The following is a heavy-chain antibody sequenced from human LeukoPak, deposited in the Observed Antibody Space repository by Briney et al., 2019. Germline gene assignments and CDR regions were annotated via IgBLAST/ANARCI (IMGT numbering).Heavy chain of an antibody. D-gene: IGHD1-26*01. Sequence: GGSLRLSCAASGFTFSSYSMNWVRQAPGKGLEWVSYISFSSSTIYYADSVKGRFTISRDNAKNSLYLQMNSLRAEDTAVYYCARGTKVGGSYYGYFHYWGQGTLVTVSS. J-gene: IGHJ4*02. V-gene: IGHV3-48*01. CDR3: ARGTKVGGSYYGYFHY. CDR1: GFTFSSYS. CDR2: ISFSSSTI.